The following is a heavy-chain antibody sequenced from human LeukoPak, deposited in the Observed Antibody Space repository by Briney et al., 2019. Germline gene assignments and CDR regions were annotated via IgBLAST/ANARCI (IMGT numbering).Heavy chain of an antibody. CDR3: AREVNGPASADAFDI. CDR1: GGSVASDNYF. Sequence: PSQTLSLTCTVSGGSVASDNYFWSWIRQHPEKGLEWIGYIFYSGTTYYNPSLKSRVTISVDTSKNQFSLKLNSVIAADTAVYYCAREVNGPASADAFDIWGQGTMVTVSS. D-gene: IGHD2-2*01. J-gene: IGHJ3*02. CDR2: IFYSGTT. V-gene: IGHV4-31*03.